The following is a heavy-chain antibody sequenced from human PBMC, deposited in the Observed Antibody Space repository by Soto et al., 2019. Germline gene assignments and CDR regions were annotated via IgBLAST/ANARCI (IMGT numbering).Heavy chain of an antibody. J-gene: IGHJ6*02. CDR2: IDWDDDK. D-gene: IGHD1-26*01. Sequence: ESGPTLVNPTQTLTLTCTFSGFSLSTSGMCVSWIRQPPGKALEWLALIDWDDDKYYSTSLKTRLTISKDTSKNQVVLTMTNMDPVDTATYYCARSISGSYGDYYYYYGMDVWGQGTTVTVSS. V-gene: IGHV2-70*01. CDR1: GFSLSTSGMC. CDR3: ARSISGSYGDYYYYYGMDV.